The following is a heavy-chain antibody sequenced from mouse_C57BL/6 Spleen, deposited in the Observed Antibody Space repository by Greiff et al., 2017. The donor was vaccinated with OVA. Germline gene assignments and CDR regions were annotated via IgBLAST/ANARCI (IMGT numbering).Heavy chain of an antibody. Sequence: QVQLQQPGAELVKPGASVKLSCKASSYTFTTYWIQWVKQRPGQGLEWIGEIDSSDIYINYNQKFKGKATLTVDTSSSTAYMQLISLTSEDSAVYYCARGDFDYWGQGTTLTVSS. CDR3: ARGDFDY. V-gene: IGHV1-50*01. CDR2: IDSSDIYI. CDR1: SYTFTTYW. J-gene: IGHJ2*01.